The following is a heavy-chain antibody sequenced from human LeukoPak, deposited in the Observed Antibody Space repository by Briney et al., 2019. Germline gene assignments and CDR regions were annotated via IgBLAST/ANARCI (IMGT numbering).Heavy chain of an antibody. J-gene: IGHJ3*02. D-gene: IGHD2-21*01. Sequence: SETLSLTCTVSGGSISGYYWSWIRQPPGKALEWIGYIYSGSTDYNPSLKSRVTISMDTSKNQFSLNLSSLTAADTAVYYCARVIGGATDGAFDIWGQGTMVTVSS. CDR2: IYSGST. V-gene: IGHV4-59*01. CDR3: ARVIGGATDGAFDI. CDR1: GGSISGYY.